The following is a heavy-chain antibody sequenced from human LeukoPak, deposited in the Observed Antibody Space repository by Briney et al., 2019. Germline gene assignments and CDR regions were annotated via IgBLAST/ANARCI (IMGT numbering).Heavy chain of an antibody. D-gene: IGHD4-17*01. CDR2: MNPNSGNT. V-gene: IGHV1-8*01. Sequence: GASVKVSCKASGYTFTSYDINWVRQATAQGLEWTGWMNPNSGNTGYAQKFQGRVTMTRNTSISTAYMELSSLRSEDTAVYYCARGDYGDYTWDYWGQGTLVTVSS. CDR1: GYTFTSYD. J-gene: IGHJ4*02. CDR3: ARGDYGDYTWDY.